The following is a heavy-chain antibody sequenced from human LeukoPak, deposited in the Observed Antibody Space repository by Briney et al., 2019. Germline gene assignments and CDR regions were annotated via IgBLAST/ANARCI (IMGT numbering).Heavy chain of an antibody. D-gene: IGHD3-3*01. CDR2: ISVYNGNT. CDR1: GYTFTSYG. CDR3: ARDGRHDFWSGYLYYYYGMDV. Sequence: ASVKVSCKASGYTFTSYGISWVRQAPGQGLEWMGWISVYNGNTNYAQKLQGRVAMTTDTSTSTAYMELRSLRSDDTAVYYCARDGRHDFWSGYLYYYYGMDVWGQGTTVTVSS. V-gene: IGHV1-18*01. J-gene: IGHJ6*02.